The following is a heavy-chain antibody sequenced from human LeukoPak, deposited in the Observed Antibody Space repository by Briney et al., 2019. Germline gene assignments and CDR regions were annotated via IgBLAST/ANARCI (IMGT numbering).Heavy chain of an antibody. D-gene: IGHD2-15*01. J-gene: IGHJ6*03. CDR1: GVSISSSNSY. Sequence: SETLSLTCTVSGVSISSSNSYWGWIRQPPGKGLEWIGSIYYGSVFYSVSTYYNPSLKSRVTMSGDTSKNQFSLKLSSVTAADTAAYYCARLGYCSGGSCYYYYYMDVWGKGTTVTISS. CDR3: ARLGYCSGGSCYYYYYMDV. V-gene: IGHV4-39*07. CDR2: IYYGSVFYSVST.